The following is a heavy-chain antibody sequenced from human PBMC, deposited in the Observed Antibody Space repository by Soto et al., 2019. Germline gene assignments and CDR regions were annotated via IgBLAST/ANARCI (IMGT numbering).Heavy chain of an antibody. CDR1: GFSFSSFA. Sequence: PGGSLRLSGEVSGFSFSSFAMNWVRQAPGGGLEWVSSIRGTATSYADSAKGRFAISRDNSKITVYLQMNTLRGEDTAVYYCAKCVVLMTTSGWWCNWFDPWGQGTLVTVSS. J-gene: IGHJ5*02. V-gene: IGHV3-23*01. CDR2: IRGTAT. D-gene: IGHD2-21*01. CDR3: AKCVVLMTTSGWWCNWFDP.